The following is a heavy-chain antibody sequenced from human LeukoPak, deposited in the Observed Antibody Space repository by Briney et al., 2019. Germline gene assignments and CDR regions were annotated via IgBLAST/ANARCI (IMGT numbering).Heavy chain of an antibody. J-gene: IGHJ4*02. CDR1: GYTFTSYG. CDR2: ISAYNGNT. V-gene: IGHV1-18*01. Sequence: ASVKVSCKASGYTFTSYGISWVRRAPGQGLEWMGWISAYNGNTNYAQKLQGRVTMTTDTSTSTAYMELRSLRSDDTAVYYCARFIAARPYFDYWGQGTLVTVSS. D-gene: IGHD6-6*01. CDR3: ARFIAARPYFDY.